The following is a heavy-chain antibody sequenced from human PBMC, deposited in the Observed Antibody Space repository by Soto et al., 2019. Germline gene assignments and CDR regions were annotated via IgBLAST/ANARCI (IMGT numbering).Heavy chain of an antibody. Sequence: SETLSLTCTVSGGSISSYFWNRSLQSPGKGLEYIGYIYYSGTTNYNPSLKSRVTISVDTSKNQFSLKLTSVTVADTALYYCARQGFGATHGLVDVWGQGTTVTVSS. CDR2: IYYSGTT. J-gene: IGHJ6*02. CDR1: GGSISSYF. D-gene: IGHD3-10*01. V-gene: IGHV4-59*08. CDR3: ARQGFGATHGLVDV.